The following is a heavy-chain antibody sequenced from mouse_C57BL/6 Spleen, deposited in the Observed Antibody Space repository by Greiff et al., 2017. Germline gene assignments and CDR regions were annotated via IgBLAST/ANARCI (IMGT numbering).Heavy chain of an antibody. J-gene: IGHJ4*01. CDR1: GYSITSGYY. V-gene: IGHV3-6*01. Sequence: EVKLMESGPGLVKPSQSLSLTCSVTGYSITSGYYWNWIRQFPGNKLEWMGYISYDGSNNYNPSLKNRISITRDTSKNQFFLKLNSVTTEDTATYYCAWYYVNAMDYWGQGTSVTVSS. CDR3: AWYYVNAMDY. D-gene: IGHD1-1*01. CDR2: ISYDGSN.